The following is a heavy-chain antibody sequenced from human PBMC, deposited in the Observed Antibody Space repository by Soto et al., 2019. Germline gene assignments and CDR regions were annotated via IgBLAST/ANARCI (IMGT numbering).Heavy chain of an antibody. Sequence: QVQLQQWGAGLLKPSETLSLTCAVYGGSFSGYYWSGIRQPPGKGLEWIGQINHSGNTDYNPSLKIRCTVSVDTSKNQFSLKLSYVTAADTAVSYCARAKWAKNFGYVAEPPGIRASAFDFWGQGTRVTVSS. J-gene: IGHJ3*01. CDR2: INHSGNT. CDR1: GGSFSGYY. CDR3: ARAKWAKNFGYVAEPPGIRASAFDF. D-gene: IGHD2-2*03. V-gene: IGHV4-34*01.